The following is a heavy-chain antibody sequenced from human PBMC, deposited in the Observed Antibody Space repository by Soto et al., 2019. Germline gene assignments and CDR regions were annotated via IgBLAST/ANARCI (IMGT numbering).Heavy chain of an antibody. D-gene: IGHD6-19*01. Sequence: GGSLRLSCAASGFTFSSYAMHWVRQAPGKGLEWVAVISYDGSNKFFADSVKGRFTISRDNSKNTLYLQMNSLRAEDTAVYYCARDSGIAVAGTDFDYWGQGTLVTVSS. CDR1: GFTFSSYA. J-gene: IGHJ4*02. CDR3: ARDSGIAVAGTDFDY. V-gene: IGHV3-30-3*01. CDR2: ISYDGSNK.